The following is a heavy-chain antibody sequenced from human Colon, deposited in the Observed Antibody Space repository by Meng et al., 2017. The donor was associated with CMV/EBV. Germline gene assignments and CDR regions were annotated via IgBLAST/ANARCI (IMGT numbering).Heavy chain of an antibody. V-gene: IGHV4-39*01. CDR3: ARHETYYDYGDYVPQYYFDY. CDR1: GGSISSSSYY. CDR2: IYYSGST. D-gene: IGHD4-17*01. J-gene: IGHJ4*02. Sequence: SETLSLTCTVSGGSISSSSYYWGWIRQPPGKGLEWIGSIYYSGSTYYNPSLKSRVTISVDKSKNQFSLKVRSVTAADTAIYYCARHETYYDYGDYVPQYYFDYWGQGALVTVSS.